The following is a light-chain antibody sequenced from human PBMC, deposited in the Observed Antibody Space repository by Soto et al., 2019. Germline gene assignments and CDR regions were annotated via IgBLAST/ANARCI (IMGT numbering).Light chain of an antibody. CDR1: QSVGNNY. J-gene: IGKJ4*01. CDR2: GAS. CDR3: QQYVVAPLT. Sequence: EIVFAQSPDTLSLSPGEGATLSCRASQSVGNNYLAWYRQKPGQAPRLLIYGASTRATGIPNRFSGSGSGTDFTLTITRLEPEDFAIYYCQQYVVAPLTFGGGTKVDIK. V-gene: IGKV3-20*01.